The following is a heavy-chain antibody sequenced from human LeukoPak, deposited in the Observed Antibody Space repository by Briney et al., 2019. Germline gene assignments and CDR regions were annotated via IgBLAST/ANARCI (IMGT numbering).Heavy chain of an antibody. D-gene: IGHD4-17*01. V-gene: IGHV3-33*01. J-gene: IGHJ4*02. CDR1: GFTFSSYG. CDR3: ARDGSTVTFFDY. Sequence: GGSLRLSCAASGFTFSSYGMHWVRQAPGKGLEWVAVIWYDGSNKYYADSVKGRFTISRDNSKNTLYLQMNSLRAEDTAVYYCARDGSTVTFFDYWGQRTLVTVSS. CDR2: IWYDGSNK.